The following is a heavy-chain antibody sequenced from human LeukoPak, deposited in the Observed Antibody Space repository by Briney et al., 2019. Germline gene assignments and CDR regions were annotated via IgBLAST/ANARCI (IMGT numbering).Heavy chain of an antibody. CDR3: ARGGPEYCSGGSCNIFDY. CDR2: MNSKSGDI. V-gene: IGHV1-8*01. D-gene: IGHD2-15*01. CDR1: GYTFTSYD. Sequence: ASVKVSCKASGYTFTSYDINWVRQATGQGLEWMGWMNSKSGDIGYAQKFRGRVTMTRNTSISPAYMELRSLRSDDTAVYYCARGGPEYCSGGSCNIFDYWGQGVLVTVSS. J-gene: IGHJ4*02.